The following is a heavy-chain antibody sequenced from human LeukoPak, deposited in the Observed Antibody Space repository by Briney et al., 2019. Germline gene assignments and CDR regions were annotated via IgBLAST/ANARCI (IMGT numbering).Heavy chain of an antibody. J-gene: IGHJ4*02. D-gene: IGHD3-10*01. Sequence: ASVKVSCKASGYTFTSYDINWVRQAPGQGLEWMGWINPNSGGTNYAQKFQGRVTMTRDTSISTAYMELSRLRSDDTAVYYCARDLRASSWYYYGSGSYYRDYWGQGTLVTVSS. V-gene: IGHV1-2*02. CDR2: INPNSGGT. CDR3: ARDLRASSWYYYGSGSYYRDY. CDR1: GYTFTSYD.